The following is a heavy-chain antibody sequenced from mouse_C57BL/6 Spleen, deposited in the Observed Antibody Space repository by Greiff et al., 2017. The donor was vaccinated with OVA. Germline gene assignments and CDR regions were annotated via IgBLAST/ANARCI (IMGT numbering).Heavy chain of an antibody. D-gene: IGHD1-1*01. Sequence: EVKLMESGPELVKPGASVKIPCKASGYTFTDYNMDWVKQSHGKSLEWIGDINPNNGGTIYNQKFKGKATLTVDKSSSTAYMELRSLTSEDTAVYYCARDYYGSSPLRYFDVWGTGTTVTVSS. CDR2: INPNNGGT. CDR1: GYTFTDYN. CDR3: ARDYYGSSPLRYFDV. V-gene: IGHV1-18*01. J-gene: IGHJ1*03.